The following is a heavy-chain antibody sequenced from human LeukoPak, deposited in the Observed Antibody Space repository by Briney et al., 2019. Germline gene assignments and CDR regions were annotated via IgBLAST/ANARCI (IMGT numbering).Heavy chain of an antibody. D-gene: IGHD3-9*01. V-gene: IGHV3-23*01. CDR1: GFTFSSYA. CDR2: ISGSGGST. J-gene: IGHJ6*02. Sequence: GGSLRLSCAASGFTFSSYAMSWVRQAPGKGLEWVSAISGSGGSTYYADTVKGRFTISRDNSKNTLYLQRNSLRAEDKPVYYCAKVSDYDIFTGYGMDVWGQGTTVTVSS. CDR3: AKVSDYDIFTGYGMDV.